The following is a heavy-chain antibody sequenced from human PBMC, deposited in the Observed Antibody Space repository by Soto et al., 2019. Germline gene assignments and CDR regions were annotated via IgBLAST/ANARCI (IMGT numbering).Heavy chain of an antibody. CDR2: TLGGGNT. CDR1: GFSVRVYY. D-gene: IGHD5-12*01. V-gene: IGHV3-66*01. CDR3: ARDRGYAFDY. J-gene: IGHJ4*02. Sequence: GGSLRLSCAASGFSVRVYYMNGVRQAPGKGLEWVSITLGGGNTFYADSVKGRFTVSKDNSKNTMFLQMNSLRAADTAVYYCARDRGYAFDYWGQGTLVTVSS.